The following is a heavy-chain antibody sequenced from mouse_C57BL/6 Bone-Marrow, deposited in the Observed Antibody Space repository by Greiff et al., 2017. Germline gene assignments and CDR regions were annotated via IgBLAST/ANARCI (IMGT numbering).Heavy chain of an antibody. J-gene: IGHJ2*01. CDR1: GYTFTSYG. D-gene: IGHD2-4*01. CDR3: ARDGDDYDVDY. CDR2: IYPRSGNT. Sequence: VKLVESGAELARPGASVKLSCKASGYTFTSYGISWVKQRTGQGLEWIGEIYPRSGNTYYNEKFKGKATLTADKSSSTAYMELRSLTSEDSAVYFCARDGDDYDVDYWGQGTTLTVSS. V-gene: IGHV1-81*01.